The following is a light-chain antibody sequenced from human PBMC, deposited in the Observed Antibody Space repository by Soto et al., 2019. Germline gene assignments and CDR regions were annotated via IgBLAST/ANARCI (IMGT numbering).Light chain of an antibody. CDR3: QQLNTN. Sequence: IQMAQSPSTLSASVGDRVTITCRAGQSISNWLAWYQQRPGKAPKLLIYDASSLASGVPSRFSGSGFGTEFTLTISSLQPDDFATYYCQQLNTNFVPGTKVDIK. V-gene: IGKV1-5*01. CDR2: DAS. J-gene: IGKJ3*01. CDR1: QSISNW.